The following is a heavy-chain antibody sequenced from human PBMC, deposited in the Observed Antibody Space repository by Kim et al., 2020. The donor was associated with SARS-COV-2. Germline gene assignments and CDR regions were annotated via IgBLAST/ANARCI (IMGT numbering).Heavy chain of an antibody. Sequence: VSVKSRKTINPDPSKNQFSLQLNSVTPEDTAVYYCAREDIAVAGLGGMDVWGQGTTVTVSS. V-gene: IGHV6-1*01. CDR3: AREDIAVAGLGGMDV. D-gene: IGHD6-19*01. J-gene: IGHJ6*02.